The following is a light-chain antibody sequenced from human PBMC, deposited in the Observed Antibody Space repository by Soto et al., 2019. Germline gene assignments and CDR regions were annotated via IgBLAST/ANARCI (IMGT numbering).Light chain of an antibody. CDR1: QDIRSS. Sequence: EIVMTQSPATLSVSPGDRVTLSCRASQDIRSSLAWYQQKPGQAPRLLIYGASIRATGVPATFSGSGSGTEFTLSISSLQSEQLGVYYCQQDSSWPLTVGGGIKVDIK. CDR3: QQDSSWPLT. CDR2: GAS. J-gene: IGKJ4*01. V-gene: IGKV3-15*01.